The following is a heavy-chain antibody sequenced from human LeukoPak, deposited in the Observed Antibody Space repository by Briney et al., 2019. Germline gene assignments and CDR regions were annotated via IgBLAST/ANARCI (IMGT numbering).Heavy chain of an antibody. Sequence: GGSLRVSCAASGFTFSNYAMHWVRQAPGKGLEWVAVISYDGSSKSYADSVKGRFTISRDNSENTLYLQMNSLRAEDTAVYYCTRLNDFWSGHHFDYWGQGALVTVSS. CDR1: GFTFSNYA. CDR2: ISYDGSSK. CDR3: TRLNDFWSGHHFDY. J-gene: IGHJ4*02. D-gene: IGHD3-3*01. V-gene: IGHV3-30-3*01.